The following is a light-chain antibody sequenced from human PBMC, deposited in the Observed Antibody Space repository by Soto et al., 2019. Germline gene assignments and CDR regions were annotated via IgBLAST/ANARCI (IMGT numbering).Light chain of an antibody. Sequence: DILMTQPPSSLSPSVGDRVTITCQASQDISKYLNWYQQKPGTPPKLLIYHSSNLETGVPSRFSGSGSGTHFILTISSLQPEDIATYFCQQYDRFPRTFGQGTKLDLK. CDR1: QDISKY. V-gene: IGKV1-33*01. CDR3: QQYDRFPRT. CDR2: HSS. J-gene: IGKJ2*01.